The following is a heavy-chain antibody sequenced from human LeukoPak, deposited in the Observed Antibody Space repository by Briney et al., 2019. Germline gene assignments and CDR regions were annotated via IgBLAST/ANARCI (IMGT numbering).Heavy chain of an antibody. CDR3: ARTPRTQYDSGKNWGLNWFDP. Sequence: SETLSLTCSVSGDSISSSTYYWGWIRQPPGKGLEYIANIFYTGDTYYNPSLKSRVTISVDTSKDQFSLKLGSVTAADTAVYHCARTPRTQYDSGKNWGLNWFDPWGQGILVTVSS. D-gene: IGHD3-10*01. CDR2: IFYTGDT. J-gene: IGHJ5*02. V-gene: IGHV4-39*01. CDR1: GDSISSSTYY.